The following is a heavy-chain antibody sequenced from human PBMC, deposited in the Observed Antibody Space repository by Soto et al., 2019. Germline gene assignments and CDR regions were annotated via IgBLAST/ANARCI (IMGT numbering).Heavy chain of an antibody. CDR3: ARSPGSWLHDFEY. J-gene: IGHJ4*02. CDR1: GYTFTSYA. D-gene: IGHD2-15*01. V-gene: IGHV1-3*05. CDR2: INAGNDNT. Sequence: QVQLVKSGAEEKKPGASLKVSCKASGYTFTSYAMHWVRQAPGQRLEWMGWINAGNDNTKYSLKFQGRVTITRDTSASTADMELRTLRFDDTAVYYCARSPGSWLHDFEYCGQGTLVTVSS.